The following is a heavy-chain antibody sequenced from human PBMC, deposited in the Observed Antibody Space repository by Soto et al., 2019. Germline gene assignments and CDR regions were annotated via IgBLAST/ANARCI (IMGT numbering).Heavy chain of an antibody. CDR3: VKISSRTYGYSYGSDFDY. Sequence: PGVSLRLSCSASGFTFSSYAMHWVRQAPGKGLEYVSAISSNGGSTYYADSVKGRFTISRDNSKNTLYLQMSSLRAEDTAVYYCVKISSRTYGYSYGSDFDYWGQGTLVTVSS. J-gene: IGHJ4*02. D-gene: IGHD5-18*01. CDR1: GFTFSSYA. CDR2: ISSNGGST. V-gene: IGHV3-64D*06.